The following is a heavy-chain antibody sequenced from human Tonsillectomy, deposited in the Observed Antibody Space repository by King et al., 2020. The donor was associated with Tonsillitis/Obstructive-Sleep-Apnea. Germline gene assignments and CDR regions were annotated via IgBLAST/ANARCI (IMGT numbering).Heavy chain of an antibody. CDR1: GFTFSTYS. V-gene: IGHV3-48*02. J-gene: IGHJ4*02. CDR2: ISGSSSTI. Sequence: VQLVESGGGLVQPGGSLRLSCAASGFTFSTYSMNWVRQAPGKGLEWVSYISGSSSTIYYADSVKGRFTISRDKAKNSLYLQMNSLRDEDTAVYYCVPRLDYWGQGTLVTVSS. CDR3: VPRLDY.